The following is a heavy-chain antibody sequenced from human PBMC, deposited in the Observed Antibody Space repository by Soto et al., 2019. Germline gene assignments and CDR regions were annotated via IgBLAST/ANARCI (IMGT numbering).Heavy chain of an antibody. CDR2: INLDGSST. CDR1: GFTFSTYY. CDR3: ARYYGSGTYSVDY. D-gene: IGHD3-10*01. J-gene: IGHJ4*02. V-gene: IGHV3-74*01. Sequence: GSLRLSCAASGFTFSTYYMHWVRQAPGKGLVWVSRINLDGSSTSYADSVKGRFTISRDNAKNTLYLQMNSLRAEDTAVYYCARYYGSGTYSVDYWGQGTLVTVSS.